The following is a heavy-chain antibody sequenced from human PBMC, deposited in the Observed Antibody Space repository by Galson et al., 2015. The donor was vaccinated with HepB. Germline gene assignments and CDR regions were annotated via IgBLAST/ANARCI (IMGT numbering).Heavy chain of an antibody. CDR1: GFTFSSYA. V-gene: IGHV3-23*01. J-gene: IGHJ5*02. D-gene: IGHD3-16*02. CDR2: ISGSGTRR. Sequence: SLRLSCAASGFTFSSYAMSWVRQAPGQGLEWVSAISGSGTRRDYADSARGRFTISRDKSTNTLSLQMNSLRVEDTAVYYCAKGPSDYVWGSSRNGFDPWGQGTLVTVSS. CDR3: AKGPSDYVWGSSRNGFDP.